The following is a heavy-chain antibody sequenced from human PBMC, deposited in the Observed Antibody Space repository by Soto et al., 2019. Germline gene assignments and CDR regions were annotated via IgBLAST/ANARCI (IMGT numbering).Heavy chain of an antibody. CDR1: GGSISSSNW. CDR2: IYHSGST. Sequence: QVQLQESGPGLVKPSGTLSLTCAVSGGSISSSNWWSWVRQPPGKGLEWIGEIYHSGSTNYNPSLKSRVTISVDKSKNQFSLKLSAVTAADTAVYYCAGVGPVDYGDYPYFDCWGQGTLVTVSS. V-gene: IGHV4-4*02. J-gene: IGHJ4*02. D-gene: IGHD4-17*01. CDR3: AGVGPVDYGDYPYFDC.